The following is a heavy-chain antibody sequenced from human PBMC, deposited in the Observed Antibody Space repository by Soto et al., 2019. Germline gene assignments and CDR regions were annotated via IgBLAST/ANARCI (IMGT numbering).Heavy chain of an antibody. V-gene: IGHV3-23*01. D-gene: IGHD2-15*01. CDR2: ISGSGGST. J-gene: IGHJ3*02. CDR1: GFTFSSYA. CDR3: AKGNAGGYCSGGSCYSFAFDI. Sequence: GGSLRLSCAASGFTFSSYAMSWVRQAPGKGLEWVSAISGSGGSTYYADSVKGRFTISRDNSKNTLYLQMNSLRAEDTVVYYCAKGNAGGYCSGGSCYSFAFDIWGQGTMVTVSS.